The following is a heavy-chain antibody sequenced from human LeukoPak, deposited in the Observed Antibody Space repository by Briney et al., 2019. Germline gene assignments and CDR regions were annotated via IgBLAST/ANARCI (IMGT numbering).Heavy chain of an antibody. J-gene: IGHJ6*03. CDR1: GYTFTGYY. CDR2: INPNSGGT. V-gene: IGHV1-2*02. CDR3: ARGYYYYYMDV. Sequence: ASVKVSCKASGYTFTGYYMHWVRQAPGQGLEWMGWINPNSGGTNYAQKLQRRVTMTRDTSISTAYMELSRLRSDDTAVYYCARGYYYYYMDVWGKGTTVTVSS.